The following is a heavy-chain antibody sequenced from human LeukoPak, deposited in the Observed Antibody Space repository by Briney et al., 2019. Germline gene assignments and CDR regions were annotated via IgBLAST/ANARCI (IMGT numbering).Heavy chain of an antibody. Sequence: APVKVSCKASGYTFTSYYMHWVRQAPGQGLEWMGWISAYNGNTNYAQKLQGRVTMTTDTSTSTAYMELRSLRSDDTAVYYCARAGGMTAGHAFDIWGQGTMVTVSS. J-gene: IGHJ3*02. CDR3: ARAGGMTAGHAFDI. V-gene: IGHV1-18*04. CDR1: GYTFTSYY. D-gene: IGHD3-16*01. CDR2: ISAYNGNT.